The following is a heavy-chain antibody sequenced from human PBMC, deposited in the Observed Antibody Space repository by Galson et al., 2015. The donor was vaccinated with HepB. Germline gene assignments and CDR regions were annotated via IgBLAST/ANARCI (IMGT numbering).Heavy chain of an antibody. V-gene: IGHV3-23*01. J-gene: IGHJ6*04. CDR2: MSGSGESS. D-gene: IGHD2-2*01. CDR3: AKDFTQLLFTV. CDR1: GFTFNNYA. Sequence: SLRLSCAASGFTFNNYAMSWVRQAPGKGLEWVSAMSGSGESSYYADSVKGRCTISRDNSNNTLYLQLNSLRAEDTAVYYCAKDFTQLLFTVWGKGTTVTVSS.